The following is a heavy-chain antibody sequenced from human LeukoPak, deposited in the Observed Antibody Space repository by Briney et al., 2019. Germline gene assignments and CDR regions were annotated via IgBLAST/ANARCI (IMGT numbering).Heavy chain of an antibody. CDR1: GYTFSNHG. J-gene: IGHJ4*02. CDR2: IRGHNGNT. V-gene: IGHV1-18*01. CDR3: AAWAGIAETGFEGPFDY. Sequence: ASVKVSCKASGYTFSNHGINWVRQAPGQGLEWMGWIRGHNGNTNYAQKFQDRVIMTTDTSTSTAYMELRSLRSDDTAVYYCAAWAGIAETGFEGPFDYWGQGTLVTVSS. D-gene: IGHD6-19*01.